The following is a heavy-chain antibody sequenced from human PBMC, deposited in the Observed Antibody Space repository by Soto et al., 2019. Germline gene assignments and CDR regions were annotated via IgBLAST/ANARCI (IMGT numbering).Heavy chain of an antibody. CDR3: TRDPSWGAFDI. Sequence: ELQLVQSGGGLAQPGGSLRLSCIASGFSSSDYWMAWIRQVPGKGLELVAAINGDGSDRGYLESVEGRFTIYRDNANNYVFLHLNTLTAEDTAVYFCTRDPSWGAFDIWGQGTMVTVSS. CDR1: GFSSSDYW. J-gene: IGHJ3*02. V-gene: IGHV3-7*01. CDR2: INGDGSDR. D-gene: IGHD7-27*01.